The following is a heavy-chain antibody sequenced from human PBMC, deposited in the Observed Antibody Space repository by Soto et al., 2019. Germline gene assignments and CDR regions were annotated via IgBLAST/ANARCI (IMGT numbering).Heavy chain of an antibody. CDR1: GGSFSGYY. Sequence: QVQLQQWGAGLLKPSETLSLTCAVYGGSFSGYYWTWIRQPPGTGLEWIGEINHSGSTNYNPSPKCPVTISVDTSKNQFSLQLTSVTAADTAVYYCARDKITGLFDYWGQGTLVTVSS. D-gene: IGHD2-8*02. CDR3: ARDKITGLFDY. CDR2: INHSGST. J-gene: IGHJ4*02. V-gene: IGHV4-34*01.